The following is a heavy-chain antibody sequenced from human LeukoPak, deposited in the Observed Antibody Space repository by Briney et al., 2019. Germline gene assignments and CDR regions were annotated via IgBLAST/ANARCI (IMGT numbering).Heavy chain of an antibody. CDR3: ARAYDSRTFDV. J-gene: IGHJ4*02. CDR2: LYTSGST. Sequence: SETLSLTCAVSGGSISSGSSYWSWIRQPAGKGLEWIGRLYTSGSTNYNPSLKSRVTISVDTSKNQFSLKLRSVTAADTAVWYCARAYDSRTFDVWGQGTLVTVSS. V-gene: IGHV4-61*02. D-gene: IGHD3-22*01. CDR1: GGSISSGSSY.